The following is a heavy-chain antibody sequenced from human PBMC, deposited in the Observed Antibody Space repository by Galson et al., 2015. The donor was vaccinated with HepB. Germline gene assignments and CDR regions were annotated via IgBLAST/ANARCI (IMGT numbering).Heavy chain of an antibody. Sequence: CAISGDSAFSNSAAWNWIRQSPSRGLEWLGRTYYRSKWYNDYAVSVKSRIAINPDTSKNQFSLQLNSVTPEDTALYYCARGTGSLKAFDIWGQGTMVTVTS. D-gene: IGHD1-1*01. CDR1: GDSAFSNSAA. CDR2: TYYRSKWYN. CDR3: ARGTGSLKAFDI. J-gene: IGHJ3*02. V-gene: IGHV6-1*01.